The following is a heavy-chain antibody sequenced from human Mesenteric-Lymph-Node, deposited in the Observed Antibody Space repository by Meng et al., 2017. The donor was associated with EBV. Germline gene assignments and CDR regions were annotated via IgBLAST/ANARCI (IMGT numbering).Heavy chain of an antibody. V-gene: IGHV4-59*07. CDR3: TKVACRGGNCEVGRLDP. D-gene: IGHD2-15*01. Sequence: QVQLQESGPGRVKPSDTLSLTCTVSGGSLSPYYWSWIRQSPGKGLEWIGYIYYRGDTNYNPSLESRVTISIDTSKNQFSLQLTSLTAADTAVYYCTKVACRGGNCEVGRLDPWGQGTLVTVSS. CDR2: IYYRGDT. CDR1: GGSLSPYY. J-gene: IGHJ5*02.